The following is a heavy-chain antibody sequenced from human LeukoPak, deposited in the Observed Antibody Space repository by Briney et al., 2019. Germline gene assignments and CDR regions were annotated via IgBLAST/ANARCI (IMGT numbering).Heavy chain of an antibody. CDR1: GFTVSSNY. CDR2: IYSGGST. CDR3: ARDLYDSSGYYYYP. J-gene: IGHJ5*02. V-gene: IGHV3-66*01. D-gene: IGHD3-22*01. Sequence: PGGSLRLSCAASGFTVSSNYMSWVRQAPGKGLEWVSVIYSGGSTYYADSVKGRFTISRGNSKNTLYLQMNSLRAEDTAVYYCARDLYDSSGYYYYPWGQGTLVTVSS.